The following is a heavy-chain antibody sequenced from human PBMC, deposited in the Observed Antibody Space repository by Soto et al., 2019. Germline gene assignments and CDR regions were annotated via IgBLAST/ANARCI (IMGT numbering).Heavy chain of an antibody. CDR1: GFTFSSYS. D-gene: IGHD1-1*01. CDR3: ARNWRYYNFYGMDA. J-gene: IGHJ6*02. V-gene: IGHV3-21*01. Sequence: EVQLVESGGGLVKPGGSLRLSCAASGFTFSSYSMNWVRQAPGKGLEWVSSISSSSSYIYYADSVKGRFTISRDNAKDSLYLQMNRLRAEHTAVYYFARNWRYYNFYGMDAWGQGTTVTVSS. CDR2: ISSSSSYI.